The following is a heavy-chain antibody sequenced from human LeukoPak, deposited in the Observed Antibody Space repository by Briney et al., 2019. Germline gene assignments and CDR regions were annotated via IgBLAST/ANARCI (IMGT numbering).Heavy chain of an antibody. CDR2: INGNGAST. D-gene: IGHD5-18*01. J-gene: IGHJ4*02. CDR3: ARDQGYSYYYLDY. V-gene: IGHV3-23*01. Sequence: PGGSLRLSCAASGFTFNTHAMSWVRQAPGKGLELVSGINGNGASTYYSDSVKGRFTISRDNSKNTLYLQMRSLRAEDTAVYYCARDQGYSYYYLDYWGQGALVTVSS. CDR1: GFTFNTHA.